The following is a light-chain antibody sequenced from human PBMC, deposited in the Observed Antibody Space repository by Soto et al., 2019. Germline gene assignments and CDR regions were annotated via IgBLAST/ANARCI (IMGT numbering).Light chain of an antibody. CDR3: QQYKSWRT. V-gene: IGKV3-15*01. J-gene: IGKJ1*01. Sequence: IVMTQSPATLSVSPGERATLSCRASQSIDNKLAWYQQRPGQAPRLLIYGASTRVTGIPGRFSGSGSGTEFTLTISGLQSEDFGVYYYQQYKSWRTFGQGTNVETK. CDR1: QSIDNK. CDR2: GAS.